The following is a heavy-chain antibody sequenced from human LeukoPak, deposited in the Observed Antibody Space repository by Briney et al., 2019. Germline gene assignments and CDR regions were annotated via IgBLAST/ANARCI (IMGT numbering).Heavy chain of an antibody. V-gene: IGHV4-59*01. D-gene: IGHD3-10*01. Sequence: PSETLSLTCTVSGGSISSYYWSWIRQPPGKGLEWTGYIYYSGSTNYNPSLKSRVTISVDTSKNQFSLKLSSVTAADTAVYYCARTHYGFDYWGQGTLVTVSS. CDR1: GGSISSYY. J-gene: IGHJ4*02. CDR2: IYYSGST. CDR3: ARTHYGFDY.